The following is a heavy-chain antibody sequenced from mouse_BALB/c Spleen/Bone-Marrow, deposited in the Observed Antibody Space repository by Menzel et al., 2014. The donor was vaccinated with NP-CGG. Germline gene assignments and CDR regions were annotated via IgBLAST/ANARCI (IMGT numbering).Heavy chain of an antibody. CDR1: GFNIKDTY. J-gene: IGHJ3*01. V-gene: IGHV14-3*02. D-gene: IGHD1-1*01. CDR3: ANYYYGSSLFAY. CDR2: IDPANGNT. Sequence: CGAELVKPGASVKLSCTASGFNIKDTYMHWVKQRPEQGLEWIGRIDPANGNTKYNPKFQGKATITADTSSNTAYLQLSSLTSEDTAVYYCANYYYGSSLFAYWGQGTLVAVSA.